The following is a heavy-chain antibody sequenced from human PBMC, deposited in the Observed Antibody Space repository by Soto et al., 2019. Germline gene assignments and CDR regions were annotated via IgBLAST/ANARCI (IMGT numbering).Heavy chain of an antibody. V-gene: IGHV3-7*05. D-gene: IGHD6-6*01. CDR3: ARVVYRSSWGGRFDP. J-gene: IGHJ5*02. CDR2: IDQDGGEK. CDR1: DFTFSRYW. Sequence: EVQLVESGGGLVQPGGSLRLSCAASDFTFSRYWMGWVRQAPGKGLEWVANIDQDGGEKYYLDSVKGRFTISRDNGNNSLYLEMNSLTGEDTAVYFCARVVYRSSWGGRFDPWGQGALVTVSS.